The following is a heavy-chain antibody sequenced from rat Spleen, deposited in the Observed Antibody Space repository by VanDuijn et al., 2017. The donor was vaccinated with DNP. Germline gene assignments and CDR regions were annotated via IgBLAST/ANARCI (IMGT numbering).Heavy chain of an antibody. CDR3: TRGGPFEE. D-gene: IGHD1-11*01. CDR1: GFTFSDFP. Sequence: EVHLVESGGGLVQPGRSMKLSCAASGFTFSDFPMAWVRQTPTKGLEWVATISASGGTTYYRDSVRGRFTISRDTAESTLYLQMNSLRSEDSAVYYCTRGGPFEEWGQGVMVTVSS. V-gene: IGHV5-46*01. J-gene: IGHJ2*01. CDR2: ISASGGTT.